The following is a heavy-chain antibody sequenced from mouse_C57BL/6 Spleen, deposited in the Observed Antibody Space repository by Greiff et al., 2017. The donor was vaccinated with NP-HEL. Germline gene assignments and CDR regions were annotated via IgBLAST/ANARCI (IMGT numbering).Heavy chain of an antibody. D-gene: IGHD1-1*02. J-gene: IGHJ2*01. CDR1: GYTFTSYW. V-gene: IGHV1-69*01. CDR2: IDPSASYT. CDR3: ARINYGLDY. Sequence: QVQLQQPGAELVMPGASVKLSCKASGYTFTSYWMHWVKQRPGQGLEWIGEIDPSASYTNYNQKFKGKSTLTVDKSSSTAYMQLSSLTSEDSAVYYCARINYGLDYWGQGTTLTVSS.